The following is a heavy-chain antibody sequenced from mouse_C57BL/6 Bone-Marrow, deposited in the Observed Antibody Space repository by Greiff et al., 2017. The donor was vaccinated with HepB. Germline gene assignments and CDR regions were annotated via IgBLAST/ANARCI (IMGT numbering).Heavy chain of an antibody. J-gene: IGHJ4*01. D-gene: IGHD2-1*01. CDR3: ARGGYYYGNYIYAMDY. Sequence: QVQLQQPGTELVKPGASVKLSCKASGYTFTSYWMHWVKQRPGQGLEWIGNINPSNGGTNYNEKFKRKATLTVDKSSSTAYMQLSSLTSEDSAVYYCARGGYYYGNYIYAMDYWGQGTSVTVSS. CDR2: INPSNGGT. V-gene: IGHV1-53*01. CDR1: GYTFTSYW.